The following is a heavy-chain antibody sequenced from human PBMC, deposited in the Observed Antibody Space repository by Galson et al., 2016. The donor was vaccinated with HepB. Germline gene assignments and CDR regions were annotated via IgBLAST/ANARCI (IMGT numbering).Heavy chain of an antibody. V-gene: IGHV3-73*01. CDR3: TSLTIFGVVTNY. CDR1: GFTFSGSA. CDR2: IRSKANNYAT. D-gene: IGHD3-3*01. J-gene: IGHJ4*02. Sequence: SLRLSCAASGFTFSGSAMHWVRQASGKGLEWVGRIRSKANNYATAYAASVKGRSTTSRDDSKNTAYLQMNSLKTEDTAVYYCTSLTIFGVVTNYWGQGTLVTVSS.